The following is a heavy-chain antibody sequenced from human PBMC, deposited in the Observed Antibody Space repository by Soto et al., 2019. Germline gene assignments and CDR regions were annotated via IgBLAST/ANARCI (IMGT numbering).Heavy chain of an antibody. CDR3: ARKTDSGSYSGAFDI. Sequence: VASVKVSCKASGGTFSSYAISWVRQAPGQGLEWMGGIIPIFGTANYAQKFQGRVTITADESTSTAYMELSSLRSEDTAVYYCARKTDSGSYSGAFDIWGQGTMVTVSS. D-gene: IGHD1-26*01. V-gene: IGHV1-69*13. CDR1: GGTFSSYA. CDR2: IIPIFGTA. J-gene: IGHJ3*02.